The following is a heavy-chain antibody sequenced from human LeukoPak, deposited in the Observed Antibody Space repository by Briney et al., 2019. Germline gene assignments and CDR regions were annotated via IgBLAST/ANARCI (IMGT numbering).Heavy chain of an antibody. J-gene: IGHJ4*02. V-gene: IGHV4-30-4*01. Sequence: GYIYYSGSTYYNPSLKSRVTISVDTSKNQFSLKLSSVTAADTAVYYCARATYYYGSGAFDYWGQGTLVTVSS. D-gene: IGHD3-10*01. CDR3: ARATYYYGSGAFDY. CDR2: IYYSGST.